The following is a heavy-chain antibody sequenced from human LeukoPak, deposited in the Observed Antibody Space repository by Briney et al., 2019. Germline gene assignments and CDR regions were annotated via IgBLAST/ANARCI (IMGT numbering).Heavy chain of an antibody. CDR3: ARDIAVAGSD. Sequence: PSETLSLTCAVYGGSSSGYYWSWIRQPPGKGLEWIGEINHSGSTNYNPSLKSRVTISVDTSKNQFSLKLSSVTAADTAVYYCARDIAVAGSDWGQGTLVTVSS. D-gene: IGHD6-19*01. V-gene: IGHV4-34*01. CDR1: GGSSSGYY. J-gene: IGHJ4*02. CDR2: INHSGST.